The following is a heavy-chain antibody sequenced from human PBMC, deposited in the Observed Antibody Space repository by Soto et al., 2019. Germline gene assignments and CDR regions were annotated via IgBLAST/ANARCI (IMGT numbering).Heavy chain of an antibody. CDR3: AREYGSGSLTF. J-gene: IGHJ4*02. V-gene: IGHV3-33*01. Sequence: GESLKISCAASGFTFSSYGMHWVRQAPGKGLEWVAVIWYDGSNKYYADSVKGRFTISRDNSKNTLYLQMNSLRAEDTAVYYCAREYGSGSLTFWGQGTLVTVSS. D-gene: IGHD3-10*01. CDR1: GFTFSSYG. CDR2: IWYDGSNK.